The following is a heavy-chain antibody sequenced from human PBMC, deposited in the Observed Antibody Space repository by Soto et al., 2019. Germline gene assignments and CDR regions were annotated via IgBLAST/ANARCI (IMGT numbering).Heavy chain of an antibody. D-gene: IGHD5-18*01. CDR2: ISYDGSNK. J-gene: IGHJ6*02. V-gene: IGHV3-30-3*01. CDR3: ARDILRLYSYGTSYGMDV. Sequence: QVQLVESGGGVVQPGRSLRLSCAASGFTFSSYAMHWVRQAPGKGLEWVAVISYDGSNKYYADSVKGRFTISRENSXXPXXVQMNSLRAEDTAVYYCARDILRLYSYGTSYGMDVWGQGTTVTVSS. CDR1: GFTFSSYA.